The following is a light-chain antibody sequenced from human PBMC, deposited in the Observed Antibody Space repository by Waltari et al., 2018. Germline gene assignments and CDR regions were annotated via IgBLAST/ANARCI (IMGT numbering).Light chain of an antibody. V-gene: IGKV3-20*01. Sequence: EIVLTQSPGTLSLSPGEGATLSCRASQSVTSSYVVWYQQKPGQALRLLSYGASSRATGIPDRFSGSGSGTDFTLTINRLEPEDFAVYYCQQYGSSPYTFGQGTKLEIK. CDR1: QSVTSSY. J-gene: IGKJ2*01. CDR2: GAS. CDR3: QQYGSSPYT.